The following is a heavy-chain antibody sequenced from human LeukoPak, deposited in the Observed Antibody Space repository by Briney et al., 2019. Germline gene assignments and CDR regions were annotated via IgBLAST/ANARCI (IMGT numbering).Heavy chain of an antibody. Sequence: GASVKVSCKASGYTFTSYGISWVRQAPGQGLEWMGWINPNSGGTNYAQKFQGRVTMTRDTSISTAYMELSRLRSDDTAVYYCAIVTYYYGSGSVAFDIWGQGTMVTVSS. D-gene: IGHD3-10*01. CDR1: GYTFTSYG. J-gene: IGHJ3*02. V-gene: IGHV1-2*02. CDR2: INPNSGGT. CDR3: AIVTYYYGSGSVAFDI.